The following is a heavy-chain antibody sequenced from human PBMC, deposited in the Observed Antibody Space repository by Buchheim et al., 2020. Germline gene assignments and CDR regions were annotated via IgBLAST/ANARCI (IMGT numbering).Heavy chain of an antibody. J-gene: IGHJ2*01. CDR2: IWYDGSNK. Sequence: QVQLVESGGGVVQPGRSLRLSCAASGFTFSSYGMHWARQAPGKGLEWVAVIWYDGSNKYYADSVRGRITISRDNSKNTLYLQMNSLRAEDTAVYYCARGRGDGYWYFDLWGRGTL. D-gene: IGHD3-10*01. V-gene: IGHV3-33*01. CDR1: GFTFSSYG. CDR3: ARGRGDGYWYFDL.